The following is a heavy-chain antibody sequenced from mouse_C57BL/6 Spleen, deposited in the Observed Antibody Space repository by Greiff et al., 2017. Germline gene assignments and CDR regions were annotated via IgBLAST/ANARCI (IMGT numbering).Heavy chain of an antibody. Sequence: EVQRVESEGGLVQPGSSMKLSCTASGFTFSDYYMAWVRQVPEKGLEWVANINYDGSSTYYLDSLKSRFIISRDNAKNILYLQMSSLKSEDTATYYCARDRGIYYDYYYAMDYWGQGTSVTVSS. V-gene: IGHV5-16*01. CDR2: INYDGSST. D-gene: IGHD2-4*01. CDR1: GFTFSDYY. CDR3: ARDRGIYYDYYYAMDY. J-gene: IGHJ4*01.